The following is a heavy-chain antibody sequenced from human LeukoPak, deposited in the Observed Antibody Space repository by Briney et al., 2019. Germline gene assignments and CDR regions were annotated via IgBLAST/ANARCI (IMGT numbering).Heavy chain of an antibody. CDR3: ARVLSLIVVVTGWFDP. Sequence: ASVKVSCKASGYTFTSYGISWVRQAPGQGLGWMGWISAYNGNTNYAQKLQGRVTMTTDTSTSTAYMELRSLRSDDTAVYYCARVLSLIVVVTGWFDPWGQGTLVTVSS. V-gene: IGHV1-18*01. CDR2: ISAYNGNT. D-gene: IGHD2-21*02. CDR1: GYTFTSYG. J-gene: IGHJ5*02.